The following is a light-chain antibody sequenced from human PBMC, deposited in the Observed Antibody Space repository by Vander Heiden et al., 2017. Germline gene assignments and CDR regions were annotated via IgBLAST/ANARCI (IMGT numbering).Light chain of an antibody. V-gene: IGLV1-44*01. Sequence: SVLTQPLSASGATGQRVTISCSGSSSNIGGNIVIWYQQLPGTAPKLVIYNNNQRPSGLPDRFSGSKSVTSASLAISGLQSEDEADYYCATWDDSLNTWVFGGGTKLTVL. J-gene: IGLJ3*02. CDR3: ATWDDSLNTWV. CDR2: NNN. CDR1: SSNIGGNI.